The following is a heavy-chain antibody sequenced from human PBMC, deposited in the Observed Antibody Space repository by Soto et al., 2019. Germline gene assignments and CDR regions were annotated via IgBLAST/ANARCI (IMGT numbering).Heavy chain of an antibody. CDR3: ARDNVAARLFDY. D-gene: IGHD6-6*01. V-gene: IGHV4-30-4*01. CDR1: GGSISSGDYY. CDR2: IYYSGST. J-gene: IGHJ4*02. Sequence: SETLSLTCTVSGGSISSGDYYWRWIRQPPGKGLEWIGYIYYSGSTYYNPSLKSRVTISVDTSKNQFSLKLSSVAAADTAVYYCARDNVAARLFDYWGQGTLVTVSS.